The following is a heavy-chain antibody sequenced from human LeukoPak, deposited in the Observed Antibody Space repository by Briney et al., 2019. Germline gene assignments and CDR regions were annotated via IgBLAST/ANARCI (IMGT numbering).Heavy chain of an antibody. Sequence: ASVKVSCKASGYTFTSYGISWVRQAPGQGLEWMGWISAYNGNTNYAQKPQGRATMTTDKSTSTAYMELRSLRSDDTAVYYCARRLLWFGELDPWGQGTLVTVSS. CDR1: GYTFTSYG. D-gene: IGHD3-10*01. J-gene: IGHJ5*02. V-gene: IGHV1-18*01. CDR3: ARRLLWFGELDP. CDR2: ISAYNGNT.